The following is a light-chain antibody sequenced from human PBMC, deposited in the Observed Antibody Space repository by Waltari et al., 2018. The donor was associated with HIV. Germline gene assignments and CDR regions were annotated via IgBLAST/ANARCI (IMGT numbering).Light chain of an antibody. CDR1: SSNIESNY. J-gene: IGLJ2*01. Sequence: QSVLTQPPSASGTPGQRVTISCSGSSSNIESNYVYWYQQLPGTAPKLLIYRNNPRPSVVPDRFSGSKSGPSASLAISGLRSEDAAEYYCAAWDDSLRGVFGGGTKLTVL. V-gene: IGLV1-47*01. CDR2: RNN. CDR3: AAWDDSLRGV.